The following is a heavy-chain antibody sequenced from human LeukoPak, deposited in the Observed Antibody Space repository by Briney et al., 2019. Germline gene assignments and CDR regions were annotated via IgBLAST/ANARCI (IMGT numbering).Heavy chain of an antibody. CDR2: IKDDGSKI. Sequence: GGSLRLSCATSGFTSSTYWMSWVRQAPGKGLEWVANIKDDGSKIYYVDSVKGRFTISRDNAKNSLYLQMNSLRAEDTAVYYCARGEQCQGYWGQGTLVTVSS. CDR3: ARGEQCQGY. V-gene: IGHV3-7*04. CDR1: GFTSSTYW. J-gene: IGHJ4*02. D-gene: IGHD2-2*01.